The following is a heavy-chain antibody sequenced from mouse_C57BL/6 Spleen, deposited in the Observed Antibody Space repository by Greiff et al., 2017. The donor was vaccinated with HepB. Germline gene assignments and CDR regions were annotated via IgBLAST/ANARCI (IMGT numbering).Heavy chain of an antibody. Sequence: EVQLQQSGPVLVKPGASVKMSCKASGYTFTDYYMNWVKQSHGKSLEWIGVINPYNGGTSYNQKFKGKATLTVDKSSSTAYMELNSLTSEDSAVYYCARGGNYVDWYFDVWGTGTTVTVSS. CDR1: GYTFTDYY. V-gene: IGHV1-19*01. CDR2: INPYNGGT. CDR3: ARGGNYVDWYFDV. D-gene: IGHD2-1*01. J-gene: IGHJ1*03.